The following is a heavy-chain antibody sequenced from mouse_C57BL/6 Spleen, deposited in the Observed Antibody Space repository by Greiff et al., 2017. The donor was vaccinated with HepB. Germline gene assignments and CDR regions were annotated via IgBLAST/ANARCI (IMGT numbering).Heavy chain of an antibody. Sequence: VQLKESGGGLVKPGGSLKLSCAASGFTFSDYGMHWVRQAPEKGLEWVAYISSGSSTIYYADTVKGRFTISRDNAKNTLFLQMTSLRSEETAMYYCARKLAWYFDVWGTGTTVTVSS. CDR1: GFTFSDYG. V-gene: IGHV5-17*01. CDR3: ARKLAWYFDV. CDR2: ISSGSSTI. J-gene: IGHJ1*03. D-gene: IGHD1-1*01.